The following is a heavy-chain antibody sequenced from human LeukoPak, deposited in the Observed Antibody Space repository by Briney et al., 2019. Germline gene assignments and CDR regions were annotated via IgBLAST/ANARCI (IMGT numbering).Heavy chain of an antibody. CDR1: GYTFTSYG. CDR3: ARDGVGASGSPNWFDP. Sequence: ASVKVSCKASGYTFTSYGISWVRQAPGQGLEWMGWISAYNGNTNYAQKLQGRVTMTTDTSTSTAYMELRSLRSDDTAVYYCARDGVGASGSPNWFDPWGQGTLVTVSS. J-gene: IGHJ5*02. D-gene: IGHD1-26*01. CDR2: ISAYNGNT. V-gene: IGHV1-18*01.